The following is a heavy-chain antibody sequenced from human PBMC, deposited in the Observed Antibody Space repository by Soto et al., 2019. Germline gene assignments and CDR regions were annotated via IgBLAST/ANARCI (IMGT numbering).Heavy chain of an antibody. CDR3: ARESPTGYYESSGYYYVRWFDP. Sequence: SETLSLTCTVSGGSISSGGYYWTWIRQHPGKGLEWIGYIYYAGSTYYNPSLKSRVTMSVDTSQSQFSLKLDSVSAADTAVYYCARESPTGYYESSGYYYVRWFDPWGQGTLVTVSS. CDR2: IYYAGST. V-gene: IGHV4-31*03. CDR1: GGSISSGGYY. D-gene: IGHD3-22*01. J-gene: IGHJ5*02.